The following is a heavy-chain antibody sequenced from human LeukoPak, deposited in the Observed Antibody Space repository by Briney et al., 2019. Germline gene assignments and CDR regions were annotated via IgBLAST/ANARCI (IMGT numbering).Heavy chain of an antibody. J-gene: IGHJ4*02. V-gene: IGHV3-30-3*01. D-gene: IGHD6-13*01. CDR1: GFTFLNYA. CDR2: MSYDGNNN. CDR3: TREWGTAADY. Sequence: GGSLRLSCVPSGFTFLNYAVHWVRQAPGKGLEWVAVMSYDGNNNYYADSVKGRFTLSRDSSKNTLYLQMDSLRPEDTAVYYCTREWGTAADYWGQGTLVTVSS.